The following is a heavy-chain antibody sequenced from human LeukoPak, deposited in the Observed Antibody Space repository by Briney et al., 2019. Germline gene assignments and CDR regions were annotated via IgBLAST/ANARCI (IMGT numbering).Heavy chain of an antibody. Sequence: ASVKVSCKVSGYTLTELSMHWVRQAPGKGLEWMGGFDPEDGETIYAQKFQGRVTMTEDTSTDTAYMELSSLRSEDTAVYFCARGRSSFYYYYYGMDVWGRGTTVTVSS. CDR2: FDPEDGET. V-gene: IGHV1-24*01. CDR1: GYTLTELS. J-gene: IGHJ6*02. D-gene: IGHD6-6*01. CDR3: ARGRSSFYYYYYGMDV.